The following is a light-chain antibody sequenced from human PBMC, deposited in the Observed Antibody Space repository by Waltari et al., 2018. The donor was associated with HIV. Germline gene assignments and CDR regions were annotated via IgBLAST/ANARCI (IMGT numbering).Light chain of an antibody. Sequence: QSVLPQPPSASGTPGPTVTLSCSGSRSNVGHTTVTWYQQPPGTAPKLLIYSNNQRPSGVPDRFAGSKSGTSASLAISGLQSGDEADYYCAAWDDSLNGVVFGGGTKLTGL. CDR3: AAWDDSLNGVV. J-gene: IGLJ2*01. CDR1: RSNVGHTT. V-gene: IGLV1-44*01. CDR2: SNN.